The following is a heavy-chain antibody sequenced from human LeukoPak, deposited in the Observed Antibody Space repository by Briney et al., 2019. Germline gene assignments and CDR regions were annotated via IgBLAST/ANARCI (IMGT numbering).Heavy chain of an antibody. D-gene: IGHD2-2*01. V-gene: IGHV4-34*01. CDR3: ARSYSYCSSTSCRRKYYFDY. J-gene: IGHJ4*02. CDR1: GGSISSYY. CDR2: INHSGST. Sequence: SETLSLTCTVSGGSISSYYWSWIRQPPGKGLEWIGEINHSGSTNYNPSLKSRVTISVDTSKNQFSLKLSSVTAADTAVYYCARSYSYCSSTSCRRKYYFDYWGQGTLVTVSS.